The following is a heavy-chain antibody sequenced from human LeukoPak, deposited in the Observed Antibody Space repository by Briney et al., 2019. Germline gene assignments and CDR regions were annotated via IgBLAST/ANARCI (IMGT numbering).Heavy chain of an antibody. D-gene: IGHD1-26*01. CDR1: GFTFTTYG. CDR3: ARDLGAMDY. J-gene: IGHJ4*02. V-gene: IGHV3-30*02. CDR2: IPYDGSNK. Sequence: PGGSLRLSCAASGFTFTTYGMHWVRQAPGKGLECVAFIPYDGSNKYYPDSVKGRFTISRDNAKNSLYLQMNSLRAEDTAVYYCARDLGAMDYWGQGTLVTVSS.